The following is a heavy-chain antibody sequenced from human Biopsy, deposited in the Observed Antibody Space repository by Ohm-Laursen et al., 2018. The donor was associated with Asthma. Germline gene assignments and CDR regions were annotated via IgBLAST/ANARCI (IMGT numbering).Heavy chain of an antibody. J-gene: IGHJ4*02. Sequence: SLRLSFLASGFTFSSSAMSWVRQAPGKGLDRVSAITGSGGTTYYADSVRGRFIISRDNSKSTLFLQMDSLSAEDTAVYYCAKDFRGIAVAGDRGFDYWGQGTLVTVSS. V-gene: IGHV3-23*01. CDR1: GFTFSSSA. CDR2: ITGSGGTT. D-gene: IGHD6-19*01. CDR3: AKDFRGIAVAGDRGFDY.